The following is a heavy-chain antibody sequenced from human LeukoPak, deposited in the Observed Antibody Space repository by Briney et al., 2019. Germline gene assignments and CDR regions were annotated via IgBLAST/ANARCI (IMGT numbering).Heavy chain of an antibody. CDR2: ISGSGGST. J-gene: IGHJ4*02. D-gene: IGHD5-18*01. CDR1: GFTFSSYA. V-gene: IGHV3-23*01. Sequence: GGSLRLSCAASGFTFSSYAMSWVRQAPGKGLEWVSAISGSGGSTYYEDSVKGRFTISRDNSKNTLYLQMSSLRVEDMAVYYCARPHGYNYGAFDYWGQGTLVTVSS. CDR3: ARPHGYNYGAFDY.